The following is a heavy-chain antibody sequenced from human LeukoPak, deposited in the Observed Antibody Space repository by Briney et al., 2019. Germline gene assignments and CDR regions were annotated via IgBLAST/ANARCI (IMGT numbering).Heavy chain of an antibody. CDR1: GGSFSRFY. D-gene: IGHD5-24*01. V-gene: IGHV4-34*01. CDR2: IDHRGDT. CDR3: ARGATISEPGYFDF. J-gene: IGHJ4*03. Sequence: WETVSLTCAVYGGSFSRFYWSWIRQSPGKGLEWIAEIDHRGDTNYNPSVKSRVTVSVDTSKNQFSLKVRSLSAADTAVYYCARGATISEPGYFDFWGQGTLVTVSS.